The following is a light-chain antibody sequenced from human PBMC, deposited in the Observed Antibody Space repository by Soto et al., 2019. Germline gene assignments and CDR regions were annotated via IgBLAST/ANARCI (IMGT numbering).Light chain of an antibody. CDR3: QQYGSSPWT. Sequence: EIGLTQSPGTLSLAPGERATLSCSASQSVSRSYLAWYQQKTGQAPRLLIYGASSRATGIPDRFSGSGSGTDFALTISSLEPEDLAVYYCQQYGSSPWTFGQGTKVDIK. V-gene: IGKV3-20*01. CDR2: GAS. J-gene: IGKJ1*01. CDR1: QSVSRSY.